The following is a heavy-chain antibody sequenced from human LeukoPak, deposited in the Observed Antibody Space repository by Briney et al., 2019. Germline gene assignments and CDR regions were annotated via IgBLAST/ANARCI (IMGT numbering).Heavy chain of an antibody. Sequence: SETLSLTCTVSGGSISSGSYYWSWIRQPAGKGLEWIGRIYTSGSTNYNPSLKSRVTISVDTSKNQFSLKLSSVTAADTAVYYCARLSLFGDPFDYWGQGTPVTVSS. CDR3: ARLSLFGDPFDY. CDR1: GGSISSGSYY. J-gene: IGHJ4*02. CDR2: IYTSGST. D-gene: IGHD4-17*01. V-gene: IGHV4-61*02.